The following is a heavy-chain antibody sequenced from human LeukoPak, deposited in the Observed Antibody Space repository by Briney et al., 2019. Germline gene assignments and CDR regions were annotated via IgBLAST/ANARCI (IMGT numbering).Heavy chain of an antibody. CDR1: GYSFSNYW. CDR2: IYPGDSDT. CDR3: ARAPTSVSNPYCFDY. Sequence: ESLKISCKASGYSFSNYWIGWVRQMPGKGLEWMGIIYPGDSDTRYSPSFQGQVTISADKSITTGYLQWSSLKASDTAMYYCARAPTSVSNPYCFDYWGQGALVTVSS. V-gene: IGHV5-51*01. J-gene: IGHJ4*02. D-gene: IGHD4-11*01.